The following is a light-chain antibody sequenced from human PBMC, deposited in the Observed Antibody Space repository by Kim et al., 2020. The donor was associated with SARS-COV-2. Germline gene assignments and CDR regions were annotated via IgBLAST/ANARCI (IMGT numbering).Light chain of an antibody. J-gene: IGKJ3*01. V-gene: IGKV3-20*01. Sequence: PGERDTLACRASQSVSSSYLAWYQQKPGQAPRLLNYGASSRATGIPDRFSGSGSGTDFTLTISRLEPEDFAVYYCQQYGSSPPFTFGPGTKVDIK. CDR1: QSVSSSY. CDR2: GAS. CDR3: QQYGSSPPFT.